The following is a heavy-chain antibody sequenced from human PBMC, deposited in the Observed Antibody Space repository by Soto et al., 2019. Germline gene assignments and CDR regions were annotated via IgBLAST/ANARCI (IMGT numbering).Heavy chain of an antibody. V-gene: IGHV4-4*07. D-gene: IGHD6-19*01. CDR3: ARDRRGYSSGWYFDY. Sequence: QVQLQESGPGLVKPSETLSLTCTVSVGSISSYYWSWIRQPAGKGLEWIGRIYTSGSNNYNPSLKSRATISVDTSKNQFARKLSSVTAADTAVYYCARDRRGYSSGWYFDYWGQGTLVTVSS. J-gene: IGHJ4*02. CDR1: VGSISSYY. CDR2: IYTSGSN.